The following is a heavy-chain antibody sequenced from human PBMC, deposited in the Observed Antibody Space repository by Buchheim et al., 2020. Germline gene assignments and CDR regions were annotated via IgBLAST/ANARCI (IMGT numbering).Heavy chain of an antibody. CDR1: GGSISSGDYY. V-gene: IGHV4-30-4*01. CDR2: IYYSGST. CDR3: ARGSGLNYYGTSGYYSWFDP. Sequence: QVQLQESGPGLVKPSQTLSLTCTVSGGSISSGDYYWSWIRQPPGKGLEWIGYIYYSGSTYYNTSLKSRVTISVDTSKNQFSLKLSAVTAADTAVYYCARGSGLNYYGTSGYYSWFDPWGQGTL. J-gene: IGHJ5*02. D-gene: IGHD3-22*01.